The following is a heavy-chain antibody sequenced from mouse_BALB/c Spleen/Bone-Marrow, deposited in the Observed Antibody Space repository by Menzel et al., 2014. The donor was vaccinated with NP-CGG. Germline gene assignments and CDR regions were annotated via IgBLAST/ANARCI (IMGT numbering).Heavy chain of an antibody. V-gene: IGHV1S81*02. J-gene: IGHJ2*01. CDR2: INPSNGRT. CDR3: ARRNGDY. Sequence: QVQLKHSGAELVKPGASVKLSCKASGYTFTSYWMHWVKQRPGQGLEWIGEINPSNGRTNYNEKFKNKATLTVDKSSSTAYMQLSSLTSEDSAVYHCARRNGDYWGQGTTLTVSS. CDR1: GYTFTSYW.